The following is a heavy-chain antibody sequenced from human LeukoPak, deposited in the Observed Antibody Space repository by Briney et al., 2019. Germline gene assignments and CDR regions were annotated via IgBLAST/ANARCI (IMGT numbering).Heavy chain of an antibody. CDR3: ARVLAVALDY. Sequence: GGSLRLSCAAPGFTVSSNYMSWVRQAPGKGLEWVSVIYSGGSTYYADSVKGRFTISRDNSKNTLYLQMNSLRAEDTAVYYCARVLAVALDYWGQGTLVTVSS. CDR1: GFTVSSNY. V-gene: IGHV3-53*01. CDR2: IYSGGST. J-gene: IGHJ4*02. D-gene: IGHD6-19*01.